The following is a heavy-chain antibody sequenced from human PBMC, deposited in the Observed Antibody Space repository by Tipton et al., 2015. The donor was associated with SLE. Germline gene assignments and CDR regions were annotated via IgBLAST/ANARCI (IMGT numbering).Heavy chain of an antibody. Sequence: TLSLTCTVSGGSIGSGSYYWSWIRQPAGKGLEWIGRIYTSGSTNYNPSLKSRVTISVDTSKNQFSLKLSSVTAADTAVYYCASGRGTGTPFDYWGQGTLVTVSS. V-gene: IGHV4-61*02. D-gene: IGHD1-1*01. CDR2: IYTSGST. CDR1: GGSIGSGSYY. J-gene: IGHJ4*02. CDR3: ASGRGTGTPFDY.